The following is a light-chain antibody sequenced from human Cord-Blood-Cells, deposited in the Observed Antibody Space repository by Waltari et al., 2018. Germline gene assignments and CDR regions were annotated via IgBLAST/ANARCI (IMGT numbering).Light chain of an antibody. CDR2: KAS. V-gene: IGKV1-5*03. CDR3: QQYNSYSWT. Sequence: DIQMTQSPSTLSASVGDXVXITCRASQSISSWLAWYQQKPGKAPKLLIYKASSLESGVPSRFSGSGSGTEFTLTISSLQPDDFATYYCQQYNSYSWTFGQGTKVEIK. J-gene: IGKJ1*01. CDR1: QSISSW.